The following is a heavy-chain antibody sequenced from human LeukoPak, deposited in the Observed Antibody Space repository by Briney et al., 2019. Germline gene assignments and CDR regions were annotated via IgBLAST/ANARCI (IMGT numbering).Heavy chain of an antibody. D-gene: IGHD2-15*01. V-gene: IGHV1-18*01. CDR1: GYTFSSYG. CDR3: ARDRSLGTRGGCCAY. Sequence: ASVTVSCKASGYTFSSYGISWVRQAPGQGLEWMGWISAYNGDTNYAQKLQGRVTMTTDTSTSTAYMELRSLRSDGTAVYYCARDRSLGTRGGCCAYWGQGTLVTVSS. J-gene: IGHJ4*02. CDR2: ISAYNGDT.